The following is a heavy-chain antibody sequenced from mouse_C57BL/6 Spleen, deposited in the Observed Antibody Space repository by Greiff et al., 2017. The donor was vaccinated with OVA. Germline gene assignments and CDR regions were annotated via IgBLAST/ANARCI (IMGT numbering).Heavy chain of an antibody. D-gene: IGHD3-2*02. Sequence: VQLQQSGTVLARPGTSVKVSCKASGYAFTNYLIEWVKQRPGQGLEWIGVINPGSGGTNYNEKFKGKATLTADKSSSTAYMQLSSLTSEDSAVYFCARSWQLRLPYYFDYWGQGTTLTVSS. J-gene: IGHJ2*01. CDR1: GYAFTNYL. V-gene: IGHV1-54*01. CDR3: ARSWQLRLPYYFDY. CDR2: INPGSGGT.